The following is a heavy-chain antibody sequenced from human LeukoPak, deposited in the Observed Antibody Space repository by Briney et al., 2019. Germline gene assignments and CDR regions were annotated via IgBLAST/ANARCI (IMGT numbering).Heavy chain of an antibody. J-gene: IGHJ4*02. CDR1: GFTFSSYV. D-gene: IGHD3-22*01. Sequence: GGSLRLSCAASGFTFSSYVMSWVRQAPGKGLEWVSSISGSGDSTYYADSVKGRFTISRDNAKNSLYLQMNSLRAEDTAVYYCATEGDYYDSSGYLRVDYWAREPWSPSPQ. CDR2: ISGSGDST. CDR3: ATEGDYYDSSGYLRVDY. V-gene: IGHV3-23*01.